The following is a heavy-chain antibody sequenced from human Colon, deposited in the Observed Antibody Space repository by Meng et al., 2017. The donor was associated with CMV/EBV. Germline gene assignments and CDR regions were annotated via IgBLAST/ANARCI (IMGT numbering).Heavy chain of an antibody. Sequence: SETLSLTCTVSGDSISSGEHYWSWIRQHPGKGLEWIGYIYNSGRTYYNPSLKSRVTISVDTSKNQFSLRVNSVTAADTAVYYCARNIFRGVPPDYWGQGTLVTVSS. J-gene: IGHJ4*02. D-gene: IGHD3-9*01. V-gene: IGHV4-31*03. CDR2: IYNSGRT. CDR1: GDSISSGEHY. CDR3: ARNIFRGVPPDY.